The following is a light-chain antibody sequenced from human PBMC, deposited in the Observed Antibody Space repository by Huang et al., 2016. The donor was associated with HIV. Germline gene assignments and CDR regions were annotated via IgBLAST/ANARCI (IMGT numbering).Light chain of an antibody. CDR2: LGS. CDR3: IQALQTPA. J-gene: IGKJ5*01. V-gene: IGKV2-28*01. CDR1: QSLLHTNGYNY. Sequence: DIVMTQSPLSLPVTPGEPASISCRSSQSLLHTNGYNYLDWYLQKPGQSPQLLIYLGSNRASWVPDRFSGSGSGTDFTLKISRVEAEDVGVYYCIQALQTPAFGQGTRLEIK.